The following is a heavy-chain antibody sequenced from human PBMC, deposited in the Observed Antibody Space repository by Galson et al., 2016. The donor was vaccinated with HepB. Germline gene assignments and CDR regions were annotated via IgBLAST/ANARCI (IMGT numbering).Heavy chain of an antibody. D-gene: IGHD3-9*01. CDR2: ISFGGTDK. CDR1: AFTFSSYG. Sequence: SLRLSCAASAFTFSSYGMHWVRQAPGKGLEWVAIISFGGTDKYYADSVKGRFTISRDNSKNTLYLQMNSLRAEDTAVYYCAKSKTELRYFGWLHGLDYWGQGTLVTVSS. V-gene: IGHV3-30*18. J-gene: IGHJ4*02. CDR3: AKSKTELRYFGWLHGLDY.